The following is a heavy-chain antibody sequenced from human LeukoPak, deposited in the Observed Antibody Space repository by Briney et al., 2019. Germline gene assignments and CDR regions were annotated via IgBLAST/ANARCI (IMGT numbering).Heavy chain of an antibody. CDR2: IHSSGGS. Sequence: SETLSLTCTVSGASISNYYWSWIRQTPEKGLEWMGHIHSSGGSSYYPSLKSRVTISVDTSKNQFSLKLSSVTAADTAVYYCASPVIAVTGTRKAFDIWGQGTMVTVSS. CDR3: ASPVIAVTGTRKAFDI. CDR1: GASISNYY. D-gene: IGHD6-19*01. J-gene: IGHJ3*02. V-gene: IGHV4-4*08.